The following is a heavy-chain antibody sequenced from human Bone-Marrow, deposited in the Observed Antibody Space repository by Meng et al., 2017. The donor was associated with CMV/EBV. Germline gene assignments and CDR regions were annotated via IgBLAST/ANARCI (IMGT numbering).Heavy chain of an antibody. CDR2: IRSKANSYAT. D-gene: IGHD6-13*01. CDR1: GLTFRDYT. J-gene: IGHJ4*02. Sequence: GLTFRDYTMHWVRQASGKGLEWVGRIRSKANSYATIYAASVKGRFTISRDDSKNTAYLQMNSLKTEDTALYYCTRLSAGKEGDGYWGQGTLVTVSS. CDR3: TRLSAGKEGDGY. V-gene: IGHV3-73*01.